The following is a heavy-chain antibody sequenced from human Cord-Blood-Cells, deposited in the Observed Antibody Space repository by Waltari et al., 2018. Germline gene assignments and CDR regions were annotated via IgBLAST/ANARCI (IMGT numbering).Heavy chain of an antibody. Sequence: EVQLVESGGGLVKPGGSLRLSCAASGFTFSNAWMSWVRQAPGKGLEWVGRIKSKTDGGKTDYAAPVKNRFTISQDDSKNTLYLQMNSLKTEQTAVYYCTTDRIAAADACDSWGERTMVTVSS. CDR1: GFTFSNAW. D-gene: IGHD6-13*01. CDR2: IKSKTDGGKT. V-gene: IGHV3-15*01. CDR3: TTDRIAAADACDS. J-gene: IGHJ3*02.